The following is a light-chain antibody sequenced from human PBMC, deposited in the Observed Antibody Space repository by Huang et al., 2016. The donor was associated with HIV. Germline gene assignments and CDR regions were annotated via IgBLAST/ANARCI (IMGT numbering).Light chain of an antibody. V-gene: IGKV3-15*01. CDR2: GAS. CDR1: QSVGSN. Sequence: EIVMTQSPATLSVSPRERATLSCRARQSVGSNLAWCQQKPGQAPRLLIHGASTRATGIPGRFSGSGSGTEFTLTISSLQSEDFAVYYCQQYNNWPPTFGQGTKVEIK. CDR3: QQYNNWPPT. J-gene: IGKJ1*01.